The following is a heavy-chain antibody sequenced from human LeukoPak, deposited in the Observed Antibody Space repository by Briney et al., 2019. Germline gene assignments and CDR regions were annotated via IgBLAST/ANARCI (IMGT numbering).Heavy chain of an antibody. CDR3: AKKYSSSFTPMDV. V-gene: IGHV3-23*01. CDR2: ISGSGGST. CDR1: GFTFSSYA. J-gene: IGHJ6*03. D-gene: IGHD6-6*01. Sequence: AGGSLRLSCAASGFTFSSYAMSWVRQAPGKGLEWVSAISGSGGSTYYADSVKGRFTISRDNSKNTLYLQMNSLRAEDTAVYYCAKKYSSSFTPMDVWGKGTTVTVSS.